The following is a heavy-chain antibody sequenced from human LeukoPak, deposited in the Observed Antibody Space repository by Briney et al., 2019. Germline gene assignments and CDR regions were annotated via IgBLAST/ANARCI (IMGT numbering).Heavy chain of an antibody. V-gene: IGHV3-23*01. D-gene: IGHD3-10*02. CDR3: AEIVCLGSLGP. CDR1: GFSVGSNY. J-gene: IGHJ5*02. Sequence: PGGSLRLSCAVFGFSVGSNYMSWVRQAPGKGLEWVSSISGSGGNTYYADSAKGRFAISRDNSKKMLYLQMNSLRAEDTAVYYCAEIVCLGSLGPWGQGTLVTVSS. CDR2: ISGSGGNT.